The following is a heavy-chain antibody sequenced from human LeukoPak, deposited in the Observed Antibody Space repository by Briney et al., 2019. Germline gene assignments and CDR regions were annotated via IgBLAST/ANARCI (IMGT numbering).Heavy chain of an antibody. CDR1: GGSISSSSYY. Sequence: PSETLSLTCTVSGGSISSSSYYWGWIRQPPGKGLEWIGSIYYSGSTCYNPSLKSRVTISVDTSKNQFSLKLSSVTAADTAVSYGARQDGVGGSDRNPGGGQGTLVTVSS. V-gene: IGHV4-39*01. CDR3: ARQDGVGGSDRNPG. D-gene: IGHD3-16*02. J-gene: IGHJ4*02. CDR2: IYYSGST.